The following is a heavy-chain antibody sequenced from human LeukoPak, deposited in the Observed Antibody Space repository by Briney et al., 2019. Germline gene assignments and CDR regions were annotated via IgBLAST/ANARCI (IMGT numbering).Heavy chain of an antibody. CDR3: ARTPRQGSGRYGSSPPEST. J-gene: IGHJ5*02. CDR1: GYTFTSYF. Sequence: ASVKVSCKASGYTFTSYFMHWVRQAPGQGLEWMGIINPSGGSTSYAQKFQGRVTMTRDMSTSTVYMELSSLRSEDTAVYYCARTPRQGSGRYGSSPPESTWGQGTLVTVSS. CDR2: INPSGGST. D-gene: IGHD6-19*01. V-gene: IGHV1-46*01.